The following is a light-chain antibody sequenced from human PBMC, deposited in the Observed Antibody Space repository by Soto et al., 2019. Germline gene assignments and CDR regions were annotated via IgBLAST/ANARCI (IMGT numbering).Light chain of an antibody. J-gene: IGLJ1*01. CDR2: DVS. V-gene: IGLV2-11*01. CDR1: SSDVGGYNY. CDR3: CSSTGSYTVV. Sequence: QSVLTQPRSVSGSPGQSVTISCTGTSSDVGGYNYVSWYQQHPGKAPRLIIYDVSQRPSGVPDRFSGSKSGNTASLTISGLQAEDEADYSCCSSTGSYTVVFGTGTKLTVL.